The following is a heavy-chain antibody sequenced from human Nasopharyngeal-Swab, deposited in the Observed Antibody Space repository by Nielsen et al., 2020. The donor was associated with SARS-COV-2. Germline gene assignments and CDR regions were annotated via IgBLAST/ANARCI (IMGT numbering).Heavy chain of an antibody. CDR2: ISSSGTKE. J-gene: IGHJ4*02. Sequence: VRQMPGKGLEWISFISSSGTKEQYRGSVRGRFTISRDNAKNTLYLQMNSLRAEDTAVYYCAKDLVRTAMVLPVGRFDYWGQGTLVTVSS. CDR3: AKDLVRTAMVLPVGRFDY. D-gene: IGHD5-18*01. V-gene: IGHV3-11*01.